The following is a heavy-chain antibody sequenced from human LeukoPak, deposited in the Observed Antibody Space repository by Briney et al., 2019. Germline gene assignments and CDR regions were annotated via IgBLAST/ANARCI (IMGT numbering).Heavy chain of an antibody. J-gene: IGHJ3*02. CDR1: GGSFSGYY. V-gene: IGHV4-34*01. Sequence: SETLSLTCAVYGGSFSGYYWSWIRQPPGKGLEWIGEINHSGSTNYNPSLKSRVTISVDTSKNQFSLKLSSVTAADTAVYYCARGSGKQWLVLGDAFDIWGQATMVTVSS. D-gene: IGHD6-19*01. CDR3: ARGSGKQWLVLGDAFDI. CDR2: INHSGST.